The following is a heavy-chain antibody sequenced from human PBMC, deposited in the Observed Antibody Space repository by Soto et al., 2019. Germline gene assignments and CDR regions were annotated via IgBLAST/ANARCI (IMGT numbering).Heavy chain of an antibody. D-gene: IGHD1-7*01. CDR1: GYTFTSYA. V-gene: IGHV1-3*01. CDR2: INAGNGNT. CDR3: ARGSDWNYGLGDY. J-gene: IGHJ4*02. Sequence: ASVKVSCKASGYTFTSYAMHWVRQAPGRRLEWMGWINAGNGNTKYSQKFQGRVTITRDTSASTAYMELSSLRSEDTAVYYCARGSDWNYGLGDYWGQGTLVTVSS.